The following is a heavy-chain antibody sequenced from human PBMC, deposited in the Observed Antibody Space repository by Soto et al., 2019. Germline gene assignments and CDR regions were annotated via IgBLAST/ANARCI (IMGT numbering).Heavy chain of an antibody. Sequence: SVKVSCKASGYTFTRSGISWVRQAPGQGLEWMGRIIPILGIANYAQKFQGRVTITADKSTSTAYMELSSLRSEDTAVYYCARDGRYYDSSGYYYYSLWG. V-gene: IGHV1-69*04. CDR2: IIPILGIA. D-gene: IGHD3-22*01. CDR1: GYTFTRSG. J-gene: IGHJ2*01. CDR3: ARDGRYYDSSGYYYYSL.